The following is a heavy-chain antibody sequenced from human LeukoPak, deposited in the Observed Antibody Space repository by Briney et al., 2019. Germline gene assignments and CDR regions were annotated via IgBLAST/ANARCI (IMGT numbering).Heavy chain of an antibody. Sequence: ASVKVSCKASGYTFTGYYMHWVRQAPGQGLEWMGWINPNSGGTNYAQKFQGRVTMTRDTSISTAYMELSRLRSDDTAVYYCARLMRYCSGGSCDTDYWGQGTLVTVSS. CDR2: INPNSGGT. V-gene: IGHV1-2*02. D-gene: IGHD2-15*01. CDR3: ARLMRYCSGGSCDTDY. CDR1: GYTFTGYY. J-gene: IGHJ4*02.